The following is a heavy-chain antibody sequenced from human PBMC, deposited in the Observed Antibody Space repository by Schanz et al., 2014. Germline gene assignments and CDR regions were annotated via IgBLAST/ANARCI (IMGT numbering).Heavy chain of an antibody. CDR1: GFIVSSTY. Sequence: EVQLVESGGDLVQPGGSQRLSCAASGFIVSSTYMTWVRQAPGKGLEWVSIIYSGVSTYYADSVKGRFTISRDNSKNTLDLQMNSLRAEDTAVYFCAKESEIVVVVGTSMSGDFHHWGQGTLVTVSS. CDR2: IYSGVST. V-gene: IGHV3-66*01. D-gene: IGHD2-15*01. J-gene: IGHJ1*01. CDR3: AKESEIVVVVGTSMSGDFHH.